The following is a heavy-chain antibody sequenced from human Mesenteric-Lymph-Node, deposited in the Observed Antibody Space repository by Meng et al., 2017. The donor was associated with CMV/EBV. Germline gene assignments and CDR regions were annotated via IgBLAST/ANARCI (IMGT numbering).Heavy chain of an antibody. V-gene: IGHV4-34*01. CDR1: GGSFSGYY. CDR3: AREGVPAANTGGWHLDY. J-gene: IGHJ4*02. D-gene: IGHD2-2*01. CDR2: INHSGST. Sequence: SETLSLTCAVYGGSFSGYYWSWIRQPPGKGLEWIGEINHSGSTNYNPSLKSRVTISVDTSKNQFSLKLSSVTAADTAVYYCAREGVPAANTGGWHLDYWGQGTLVTVSS.